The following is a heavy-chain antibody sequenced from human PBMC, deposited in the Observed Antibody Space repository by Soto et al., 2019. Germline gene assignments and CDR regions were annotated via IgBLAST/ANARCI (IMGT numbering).Heavy chain of an antibody. V-gene: IGHV4-34*01. CDR2: VKDGGHT. J-gene: IGHJ4*02. CDR3: ARGQEGVVATH. Sequence: QVQLQQWGAGRLKPSETLSLNCAVTGGSLSGDYWSWIRQPPGKGLGWIGEVKDGGHTNYSPSLRGLVTISSDTSNNQFSLRLNSVTAAVTGVDYCARGQEGVVATHWDQGSLVTVSS. D-gene: IGHD5-12*01. CDR1: GGSLSGDY.